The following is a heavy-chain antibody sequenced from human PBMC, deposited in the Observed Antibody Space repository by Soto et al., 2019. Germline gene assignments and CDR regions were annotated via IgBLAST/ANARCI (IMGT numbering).Heavy chain of an antibody. CDR3: AREPDVTSSWYWGAANAFDI. D-gene: IGHD6-13*01. J-gene: IGHJ3*02. V-gene: IGHV1-8*01. Sequence: ASVKVSCKASGYTFTSYDINWVRQATGQGLEWMGWMNPNSGNTGYAQKFQGRVTMTRNTSISTAYMELSSLRSEDTAVYYCAREPDVTSSWYWGAANAFDIWGQGTMVTVSS. CDR2: MNPNSGNT. CDR1: GYTFTSYD.